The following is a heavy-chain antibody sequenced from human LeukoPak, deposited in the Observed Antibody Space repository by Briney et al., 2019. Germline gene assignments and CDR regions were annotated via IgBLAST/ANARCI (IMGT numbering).Heavy chain of an antibody. CDR2: ISGSGGST. V-gene: IGHV3-23*01. CDR3: AYSSSWYSDY. Sequence: GGSLRLSCAASGFIFSSYAMSWVRQAPGKGLEWVSAISGSGGSTYYADSVKGRFTISRDNSKNTLYLQMNSLRAEDTAVYYCAYSSSWYSDYWGQGTLVTVSS. D-gene: IGHD6-13*01. J-gene: IGHJ4*02. CDR1: GFIFSSYA.